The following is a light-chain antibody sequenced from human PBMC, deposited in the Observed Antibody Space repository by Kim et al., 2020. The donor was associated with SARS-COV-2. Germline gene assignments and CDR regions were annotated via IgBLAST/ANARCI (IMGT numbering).Light chain of an antibody. CDR2: AAS. CDR3: QQLNSYPLT. CDR1: QDISNY. J-gene: IGKJ4*01. V-gene: IGKV1-27*01. Sequence: ASIGAKITFTCRASQDISNYLAWYQQKPGKVPKLLIYAASALQLGVPSRFSGSGSRTDFTLTVTSLQPEDFAAYYCQQLNSYPLTFGGGTKVDIK.